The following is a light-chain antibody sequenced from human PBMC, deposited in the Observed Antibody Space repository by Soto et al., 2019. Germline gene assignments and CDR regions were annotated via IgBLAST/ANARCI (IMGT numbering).Light chain of an antibody. CDR1: SSDVGGYNY. CDR2: NVS. V-gene: IGLV2-14*01. Sequence: QSVLTQPPSVSGSPGQSITISCPGNSSDVGGYNYVSWYQQHPGKAPKLMIYNVSNRPSGVSNRFSGSKSGNTASLTISGLQAEDEGHSYCSSFTSTNTVLFGGGTKVTVL. CDR3: SSFTSTNTVL. J-gene: IGLJ2*01.